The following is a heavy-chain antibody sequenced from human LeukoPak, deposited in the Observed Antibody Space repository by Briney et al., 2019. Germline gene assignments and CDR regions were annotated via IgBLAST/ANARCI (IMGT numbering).Heavy chain of an antibody. Sequence: ASVKVSCKASGYTFTGYYMHWVRQAPGQGLEWMGWINPNSGGTNYAQKFQGRVTMTRDTSISTAYMELSRLRSDDTAVYYCARDGKCTNGVCFIRPTFFDYWGQGTLVTVSS. CDR3: ARDGKCTNGVCFIRPTFFDY. V-gene: IGHV1-2*02. CDR2: INPNSGGT. J-gene: IGHJ4*02. CDR1: GYTFTGYY. D-gene: IGHD2-8*01.